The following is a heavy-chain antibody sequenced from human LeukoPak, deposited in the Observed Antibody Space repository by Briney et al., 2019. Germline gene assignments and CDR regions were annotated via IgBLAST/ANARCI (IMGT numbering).Heavy chain of an antibody. CDR3: ARGAATGTLWYYYYYMDV. D-gene: IGHD6-13*01. Sequence: ASVKVSCKASGYTFTSYGISWVRQAPGQGLEWMGWISAYNGNTNYAQKLQGRVTMTTDTSTSTAYMELRSLRSDDTAVYYCARGAATGTLWYYYYYMDVWGKGTTVTVSS. J-gene: IGHJ6*03. CDR2: ISAYNGNT. CDR1: GYTFTSYG. V-gene: IGHV1-18*01.